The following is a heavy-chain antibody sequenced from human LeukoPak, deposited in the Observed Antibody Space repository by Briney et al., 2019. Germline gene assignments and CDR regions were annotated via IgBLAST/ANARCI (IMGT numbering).Heavy chain of an antibody. J-gene: IGHJ5*02. V-gene: IGHV4-59*01. CDR3: ARDSPFDP. Sequence: SETLSLTCTVSGGSISSYYWNWIRQPPGKGLEWIGYIYYSGSTNYNPSLKSRLTISVDTSKNQFSLKLSSVTAADTAVYYCARDSPFDPWGQGTLVTVSS. CDR1: GGSISSYY. CDR2: IYYSGST.